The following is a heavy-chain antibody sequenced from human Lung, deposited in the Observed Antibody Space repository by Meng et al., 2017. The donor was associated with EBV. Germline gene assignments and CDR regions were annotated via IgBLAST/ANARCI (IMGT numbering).Heavy chain of an antibody. D-gene: IGHD4-11*01. Sequence: QVQLQASGPGLVQPSQTLSLTCTVSGGTSSSGGYYWSWIRQHPGKGLEWIGYIYYSGSTYYHPSLKSRVTISVDTSKNQFSLKLSSVTAADTAVYYCAATVNDGYFDYWGQGTLVTVSS. CDR2: IYYSGST. J-gene: IGHJ4*02. CDR1: GGTSSSGGYY. CDR3: AATVNDGYFDY. V-gene: IGHV4-31*03.